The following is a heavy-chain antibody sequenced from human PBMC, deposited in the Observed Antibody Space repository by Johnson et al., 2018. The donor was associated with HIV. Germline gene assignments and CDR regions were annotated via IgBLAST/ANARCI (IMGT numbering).Heavy chain of an antibody. J-gene: IGHJ3*02. Sequence: QEELVESGGGLVQPGGSLRLSCAASGFTFSSYGMHWVRQAPGKGLEWVAFIRYDGSNKYYADSAKGRLTISRDNSKNTLYLQMKSLRGEDTAVYYCAKGIGSPAQLDAFDILGQGTMFTVSS. V-gene: IGHV3-30*02. D-gene: IGHD6-13*01. CDR2: IRYDGSNK. CDR3: AKGIGSPAQLDAFDI. CDR1: GFTFSSYG.